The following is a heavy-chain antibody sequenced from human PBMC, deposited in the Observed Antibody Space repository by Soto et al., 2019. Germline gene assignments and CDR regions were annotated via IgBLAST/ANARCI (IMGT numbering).Heavy chain of an antibody. CDR2: IYTSAST. Sequence: SETLSLTGTVSGGSISSYYWSWIRQPAGKGLEWIGRIYTSASTNYNPPLNRRVTMSVATSKNQFALKLSSVTAADTAVYYCARGWGGSGYWGQGTLVTVSS. D-gene: IGHD3-10*01. CDR1: GGSISSYY. J-gene: IGHJ4*02. V-gene: IGHV4-4*07. CDR3: ARGWGGSGY.